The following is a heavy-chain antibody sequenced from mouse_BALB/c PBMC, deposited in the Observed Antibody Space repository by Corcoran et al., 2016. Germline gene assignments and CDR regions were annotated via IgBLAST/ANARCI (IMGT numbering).Heavy chain of an antibody. CDR1: GYSITSGYY. J-gene: IGHJ4*01. V-gene: IGHV3-6*02. CDR3: ARGGGSGPYAMDY. Sequence: DVQLQESGPGLVKPSQSLSLTCSVTGYSITSGYYWNWIRQFPGNKLEWMGYISYDGSNNYNPSLKNRSSITRDTSKNQFFLKLNSVTTEDTATYYCARGGGSGPYAMDYWGQGTSVTVSS. CDR2: ISYDGSN.